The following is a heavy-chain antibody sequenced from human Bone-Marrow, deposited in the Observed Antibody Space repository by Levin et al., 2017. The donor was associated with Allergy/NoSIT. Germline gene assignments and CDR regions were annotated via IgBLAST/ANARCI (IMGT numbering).Heavy chain of an antibody. D-gene: IGHD6-19*01. CDR2: ISGSGGST. J-gene: IGHJ5*02. CDR3: AKFAISGIAVAGTPFGP. V-gene: IGHV3-23*01. Sequence: QSGGSLRLSCAASGFTFSSYAMSWVRQAPGKGLEWVSAISGSGGSTYYADSVKGRFTISRDNSKNTLYLQMNSLRAEDTAVYYCAKFAISGIAVAGTPFGPWGQGTLVTVSS. CDR1: GFTFSSYA.